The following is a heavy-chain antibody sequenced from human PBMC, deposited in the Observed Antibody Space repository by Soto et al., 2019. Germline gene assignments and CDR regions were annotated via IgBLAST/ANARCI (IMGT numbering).Heavy chain of an antibody. CDR3: ARDYCSSTSCYFNYYYGMDV. Sequence: ASVKVSCKASGYTFTSYGISWVRQAPGQGLEWMGWISAYNGNTNYAQKHQGRVNMTTDTSTSTAYMELRSLRSDDTAVYYFARDYCSSTSCYFNYYYGMDVWGQGTTVTVSS. V-gene: IGHV1-18*01. CDR1: GYTFTSYG. J-gene: IGHJ6*02. D-gene: IGHD2-2*01. CDR2: ISAYNGNT.